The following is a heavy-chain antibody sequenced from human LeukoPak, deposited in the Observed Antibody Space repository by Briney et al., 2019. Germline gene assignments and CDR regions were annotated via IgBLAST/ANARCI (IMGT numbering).Heavy chain of an antibody. CDR3: ARDFCTNGVCYHDY. Sequence: GGSLRLSCAASGFTFSSYSMTWVRQAPGKGLEWVSSISSSSSYIYYADSVKGRFTISRDNAKNSLYLQMNSLRAEDTAVYYCARDFCTNGVCYHDYWGQGTLVTVSS. CDR2: ISSSSSYI. CDR1: GFTFSSYS. J-gene: IGHJ4*02. V-gene: IGHV3-21*01. D-gene: IGHD2-8*01.